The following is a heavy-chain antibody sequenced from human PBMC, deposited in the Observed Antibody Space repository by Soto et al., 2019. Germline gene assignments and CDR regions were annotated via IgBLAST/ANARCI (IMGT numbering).Heavy chain of an antibody. CDR1: GDSMSSYY. Sequence: QVQLRESGPGLVEPSETLSLTCTVSGDSMSSYYWSWIRQSAEKGLEWMGRISATGTTNYMPSLKSRITLSRDASKSQCSLNLKFVAAADTAVYFCARDQSGAADIWGQGTVVSVS. CDR3: ARDQSGAADI. D-gene: IGHD7-27*01. V-gene: IGHV4-4*07. J-gene: IGHJ3*02. CDR2: ISATGTT.